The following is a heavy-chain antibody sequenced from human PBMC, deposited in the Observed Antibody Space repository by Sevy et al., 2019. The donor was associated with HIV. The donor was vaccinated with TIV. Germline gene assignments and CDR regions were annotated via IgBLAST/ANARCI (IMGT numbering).Heavy chain of an antibody. V-gene: IGHV4-34*01. CDR3: GRSAKAVGARDY. CDR2: INHSGST. J-gene: IGHJ4*02. Sequence: SETLSLTCAVYGGSFSGYYWSWIRQPPGKGLEWIGEINHSGSTNYNPSLKSRVTISVDTSKNQFSLKLSSVTAADTAVYYCGRSAKAVGARDYWGQGTLVTVSS. D-gene: IGHD1-26*01. CDR1: GGSFSGYY.